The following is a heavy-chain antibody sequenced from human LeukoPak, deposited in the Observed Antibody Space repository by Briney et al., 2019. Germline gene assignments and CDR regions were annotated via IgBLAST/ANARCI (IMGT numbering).Heavy chain of an antibody. J-gene: IGHJ4*02. CDR3: ARRVRGQDEYYFDY. CDR1: GGSISSYY. D-gene: IGHD1-1*01. CDR2: IYTSGST. V-gene: IGHV4-4*07. Sequence: PSETLSLTCTVSGGSISSYYWSWIRQPAGKGLEWIGRIYTSGSTNYNPSLKSRVTMSVDTSKNQFSLKLSSVTGADTAVYYCARRVRGQDEYYFDYWGQGTLVTVSS.